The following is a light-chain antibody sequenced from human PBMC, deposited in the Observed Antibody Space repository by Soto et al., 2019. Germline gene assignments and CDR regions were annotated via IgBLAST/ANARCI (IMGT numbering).Light chain of an antibody. CDR3: QQSYSTPWT. V-gene: IGKV1-39*01. J-gene: IGKJ1*01. CDR2: AAS. CDR1: QSISSY. Sequence: DIQMTQSPSSLSASVGDRVTITCRASQSISSYLNWYQQKPGKAPKLLIYAASSLQSGVPSRFNGSGSGTDFTLTISSLQPGDFATYYCQQSYSTPWTFGQGTKVDIK.